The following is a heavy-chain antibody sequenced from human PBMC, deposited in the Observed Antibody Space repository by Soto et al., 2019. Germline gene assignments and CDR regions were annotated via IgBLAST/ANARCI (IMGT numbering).Heavy chain of an antibody. J-gene: IGHJ4*02. V-gene: IGHV1-8*01. CDR3: ARDLTMIVVAPSY. CDR1: GYTFTSYD. Sequence: ASVKVSCKASGYTFTSYDINWVRQATGQGLEWMGWMNPNSGNTGYAQKFQGRVTMTRNTSISTAYMELSSLRSEDTAVYYCARDLTMIVVAPSYWGQGTLVTVSS. CDR2: MNPNSGNT. D-gene: IGHD3-22*01.